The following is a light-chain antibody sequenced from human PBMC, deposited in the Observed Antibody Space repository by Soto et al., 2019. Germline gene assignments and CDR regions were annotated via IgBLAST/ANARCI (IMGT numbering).Light chain of an antibody. J-gene: IGKJ1*01. Sequence: DIQMTQSPSSLSASLGDRVTITCRASQSISNYLNWYQQKPGKAPMLLIYAASSLQSGVPSRFSGSGSGTDFTLTISSLQPEDFATYYCQQSYSSPWTFGLGTKVEIK. CDR1: QSISNY. CDR2: AAS. V-gene: IGKV1-39*01. CDR3: QQSYSSPWT.